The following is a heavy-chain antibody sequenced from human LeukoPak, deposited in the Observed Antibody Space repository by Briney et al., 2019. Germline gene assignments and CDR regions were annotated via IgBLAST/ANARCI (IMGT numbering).Heavy chain of an antibody. CDR3: ARDPRYCSSTSCGP. V-gene: IGHV4-39*07. Sequence: SETLSLTCTVSGGSISSSSYYWGWIRQPPGKGLEWIGSIYYSGSTYYNPSLKSRVTISVDTSKNQFSLKLSSVTAADTAVYYCARDPRYCSSTSCGPWGQGTLVAVSS. CDR1: GGSISSSSYY. CDR2: IYYSGST. D-gene: IGHD2-2*01. J-gene: IGHJ5*02.